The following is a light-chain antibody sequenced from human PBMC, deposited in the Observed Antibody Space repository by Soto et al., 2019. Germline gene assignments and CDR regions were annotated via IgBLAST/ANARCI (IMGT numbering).Light chain of an antibody. CDR2: DVS. V-gene: IGKV1-5*01. CDR3: QQYNSFSPWT. J-gene: IGKJ1*01. CDR1: QSISSW. Sequence: DIQMTQSPSTLSASVGDRVTITCRASQSISSWLAWYQQRPGKAPKLLIYDVSTLESGVPSRFSGSGSGTEFTLTISSLQPDDFATYYCQQYNSFSPWTFGQGTKVEI.